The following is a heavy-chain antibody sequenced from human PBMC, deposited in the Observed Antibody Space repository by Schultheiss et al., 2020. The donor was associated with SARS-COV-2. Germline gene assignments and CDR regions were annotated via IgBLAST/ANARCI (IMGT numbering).Heavy chain of an antibody. CDR3: AMGGWDYSKSYYYYGMDV. V-gene: IGHV1-24*01. J-gene: IGHJ6*02. CDR2: FDPEDGET. CDR1: GYTLTELS. Sequence: ASVKVSCKVSGYTLTELSMHWVRQAPGKGLEWMGGFDPEDGETIYAQKFQGRVTMTEDTSTDTAYMELSSLRSEDTAVYYCAMGGWDYSKSYYYYGMDVWGLGTTVTVSS. D-gene: IGHD4-11*01.